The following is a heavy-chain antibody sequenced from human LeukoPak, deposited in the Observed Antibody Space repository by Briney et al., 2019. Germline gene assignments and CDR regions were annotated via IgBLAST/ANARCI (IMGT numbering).Heavy chain of an antibody. CDR3: ARIGYGINIIDW. CDR1: GYTFTHYG. D-gene: IGHD3-3*02. Sequence: ASVKVSCKASGYTFTHYGYAWGRQAPGQGLESMGWISGNNGNTNYVQKLQDRITLTTDTSTNTAYTELRSLRSADTAIYYCARIGYGINIIDWWSQGSLVTVPP. V-gene: IGHV1-18*01. J-gene: IGHJ4*02. CDR2: ISGNNGNT.